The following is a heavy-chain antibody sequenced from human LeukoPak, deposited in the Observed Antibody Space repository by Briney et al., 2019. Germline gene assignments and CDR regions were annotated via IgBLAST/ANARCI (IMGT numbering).Heavy chain of an antibody. J-gene: IGHJ4*02. CDR1: GFTFSSYA. V-gene: IGHV3-23*01. D-gene: IGHD3-9*01. CDR3: AKLSNYDILTGGEDY. Sequence: PGGSLRLSCAASGFTFSSYAMSWVRQAPGKGLEWVSAISGSGGSTYYADSVKGRFTISRDNSKNTLYLQMNSLRAEDTAVYYCAKLSNYDILTGGEDYWGQGTLVTVSS. CDR2: ISGSGGST.